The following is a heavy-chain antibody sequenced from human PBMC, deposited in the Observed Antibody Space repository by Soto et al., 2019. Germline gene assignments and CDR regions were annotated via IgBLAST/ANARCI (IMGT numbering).Heavy chain of an antibody. CDR3: ASEPANWFDP. Sequence: SVKVSCKASGYSFTRYGIGWVRQAPGQGLEWMGGIIPIFGTANYAQKFQGRVTITADESTSTAYMELSSLRSEDTAVYYCASEPANWFDPWGQGTLVTVSS. CDR1: GYSFTRYG. J-gene: IGHJ5*02. CDR2: IIPIFGTA. V-gene: IGHV1-69*13.